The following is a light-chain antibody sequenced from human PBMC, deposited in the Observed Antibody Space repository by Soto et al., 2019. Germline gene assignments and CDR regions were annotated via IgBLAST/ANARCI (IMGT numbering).Light chain of an antibody. V-gene: IGKV1-9*01. CDR2: VAS. J-gene: IGKJ5*01. CDR1: QDISLY. CDR3: QQLNSRPYT. Sequence: IQLTESPSSLSASVGDRVTLTCRAIQDISLYSAWYQQKPGKAPKLLIYVASTLQSGVPSRFSGSGSGTDFTLTISSLQPEDFATYYCQQLNSRPYTFGQGTRLEI.